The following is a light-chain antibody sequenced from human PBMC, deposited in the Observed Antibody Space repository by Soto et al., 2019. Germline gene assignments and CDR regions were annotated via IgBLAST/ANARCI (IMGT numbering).Light chain of an antibody. Sequence: DIVMTQSPDSLAVSLGERATINCKSSQSVLYSSNNKNYLAWYQQKPGQPPKLLIYWASTRDSGVPDRFSGSGSGTDFTLTIASLQAEDVAVYYCQQYYSRPRTFGQGTKVEIK. J-gene: IGKJ1*01. CDR1: QSVLYSSNNKNY. V-gene: IGKV4-1*01. CDR2: WAS. CDR3: QQYYSRPRT.